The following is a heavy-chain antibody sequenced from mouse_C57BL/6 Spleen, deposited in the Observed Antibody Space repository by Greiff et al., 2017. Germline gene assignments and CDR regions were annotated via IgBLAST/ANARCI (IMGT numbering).Heavy chain of an antibody. D-gene: IGHD2-4*01. CDR3: ARGDYEFAY. CDR2: IYPGSGNT. V-gene: IGHV1-66*01. Sequence: VQLQQSGPELVKPGASVKISCKASGYSFTSYYIHWVKQRPGQGLEWIGGIYPGSGNTKYNEKFKGKATLTADTSSSTAYMQLSSLTSEDSAVYYCARGDYEFAYWGQGTLVTVSA. CDR1: GYSFTSYY. J-gene: IGHJ3*01.